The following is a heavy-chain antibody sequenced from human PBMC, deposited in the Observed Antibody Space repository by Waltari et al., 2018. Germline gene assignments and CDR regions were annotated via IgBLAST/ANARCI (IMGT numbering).Heavy chain of an antibody. CDR1: GYSFTNYG. CDR2: ISAYNGNR. CDR3: AREEDYYYHGMDV. Sequence: QVHLLQSGPEVKKPGASVKVSCKASGYSFTNYGISWVRQAPGQGLEWMGWISAYNGNRNYAQKLQGRVTMTTDTSTRTAYMELRNLRSDDTAVYYCAREEDYYYHGMDVWGQGTLVTVSS. V-gene: IGHV1-18*01. J-gene: IGHJ6*02.